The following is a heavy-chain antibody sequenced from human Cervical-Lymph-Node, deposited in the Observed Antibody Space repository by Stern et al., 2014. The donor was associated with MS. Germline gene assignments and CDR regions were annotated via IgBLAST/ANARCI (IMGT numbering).Heavy chain of an antibody. D-gene: IGHD2-8*01. CDR1: GFTLSSYG. Sequence: QLVQSGGGVVQPGTSLRLSCAASGFTLSSYGMHWVRQAPGTGLEWVALIWYDGSNKYYADCVKGRFTISRDNSKDTVYLQMNSLRVEDTALYYCARGGFCTDAACYEFDGMDVWGQGTTVTVPS. CDR3: ARGGFCTDAACYEFDGMDV. V-gene: IGHV3-33*01. J-gene: IGHJ6*02. CDR2: IWYDGSNK.